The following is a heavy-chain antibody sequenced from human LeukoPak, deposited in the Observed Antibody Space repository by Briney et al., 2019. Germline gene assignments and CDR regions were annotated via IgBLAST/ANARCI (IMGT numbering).Heavy chain of an antibody. V-gene: IGHV3-33*01. CDR2: IWYDGSNK. J-gene: IGHJ4*02. CDR1: GFTFSTYG. Sequence: PGGSLRLSCAASGFTFSTYGMHWVRQAPDKGLEWVAVIWYDGSNKYYGDSVKGRSTISRDNSKNTLYLQMDSLRAEDTAVYYCARDPGVRWLVGFDFWGQGTLVTVSS. D-gene: IGHD6-19*01. CDR3: ARDPGVRWLVGFDF.